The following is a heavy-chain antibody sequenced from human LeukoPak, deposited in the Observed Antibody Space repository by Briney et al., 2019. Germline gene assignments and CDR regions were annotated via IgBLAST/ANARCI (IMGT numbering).Heavy chain of an antibody. V-gene: IGHV3-11*01. J-gene: IGHJ6*02. D-gene: IGHD3-9*01. CDR2: ISSTGKTK. CDR1: GFTFSDYY. CDR3: AITHIVTAGDLDV. Sequence: PGGSLRLSCAVSGFTFSDYYMSWIRQAPGQGLEWLSYISSTGKTKYYADSVKGRFTISRDNAKNSVYLQMNSLRAEDTAVYYCAITHIVTAGDLDVWGQGTTVIVSS.